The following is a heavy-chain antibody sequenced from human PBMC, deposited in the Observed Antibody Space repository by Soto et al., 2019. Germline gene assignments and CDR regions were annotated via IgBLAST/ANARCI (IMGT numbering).Heavy chain of an antibody. CDR2: ISAYNGNT. V-gene: IGHV1-18*01. J-gene: IGHJ3*02. D-gene: IGHD3-3*01. CDR1: GYTFTSYG. Sequence: QVQLVQSGAEVKKPGASVKVSCKATGYTFTSYGISWVRQAPGQGVEWMGWISAYNGNTNYAQKLQGRVTMTTDTSTSTAYMELRSLRSDDTAVYYCARDFFGVVIKGNDAFDIWGQGTMVTVSS. CDR3: ARDFFGVVIKGNDAFDI.